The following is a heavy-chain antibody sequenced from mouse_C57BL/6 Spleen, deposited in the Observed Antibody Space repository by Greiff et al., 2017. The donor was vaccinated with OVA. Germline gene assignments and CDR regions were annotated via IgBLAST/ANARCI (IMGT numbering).Heavy chain of an antibody. CDR1: GFTFSSYA. CDR3: ARDDGGDYDDPAWFAY. J-gene: IGHJ3*01. CDR2: ISDGGSYT. V-gene: IGHV5-4*01. D-gene: IGHD2-4*01. Sequence: EVQVVESGGGLVKPGGSLKLSCAASGFTFSSYAMSWVRQTPEKRLEWVATISDGGSYTYYPDNVKGRFTISRDNAKNNLYLQMSHLKSEDTAMYYCARDDGGDYDDPAWFAYWGQGTLVTVSA.